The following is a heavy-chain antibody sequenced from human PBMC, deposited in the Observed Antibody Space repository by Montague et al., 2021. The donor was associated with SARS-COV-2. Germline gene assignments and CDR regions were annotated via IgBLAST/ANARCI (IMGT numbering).Heavy chain of an antibody. D-gene: IGHD3-3*01. Sequence: SETLSLTCTVSGGSVSGSNYYWGWIRQPPGKGLEWIGSIHYSGSTYYKPSLKSRVTISLDTSKNQFSLKLNSVTAADTAVYYCSRGDFGVVIIPYYYYYMDVWGKGTTVTVSS. CDR3: SRGDFGVVIIPYYYYYMDV. J-gene: IGHJ6*03. V-gene: IGHV4-39*01. CDR1: GGSVSGSNYY. CDR2: IHYSGST.